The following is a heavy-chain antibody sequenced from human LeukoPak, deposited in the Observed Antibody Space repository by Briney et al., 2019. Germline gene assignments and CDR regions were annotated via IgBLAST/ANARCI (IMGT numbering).Heavy chain of an antibody. CDR1: GFTFSSYA. CDR2: ISGSGGST. Sequence: GRSLRLSCAASGFTFSSYAMSWVRQAPGKGLEWVSAISGSGGSTYYADSVKGRFTISRDNSKNTLYLQENSLRAEDTAVYYCAKDVDSSSWYPYYFDYWGQGTLVTVSS. CDR3: AKDVDSSSWYPYYFDY. J-gene: IGHJ4*02. V-gene: IGHV3-23*01. D-gene: IGHD6-13*01.